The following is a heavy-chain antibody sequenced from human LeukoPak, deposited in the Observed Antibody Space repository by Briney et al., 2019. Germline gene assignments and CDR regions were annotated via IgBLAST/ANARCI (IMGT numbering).Heavy chain of an antibody. CDR2: IYTSGST. CDR3: ARCMGRWALVPDI. Sequence: PSETLTLTCTVSGGTISSYYWSWIRQPAGKGLEWIGRIYTSGSTNYNPSLKSRVTMSVDTSKNRFSLKLSSVTAADTAVYYCARCMGRWALVPDIWGQGTMVTVSS. D-gene: IGHD2-8*01. CDR1: GGTISSYY. J-gene: IGHJ3*02. V-gene: IGHV4-4*07.